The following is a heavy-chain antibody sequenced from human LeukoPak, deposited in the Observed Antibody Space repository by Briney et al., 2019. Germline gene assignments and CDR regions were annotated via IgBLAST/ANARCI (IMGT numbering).Heavy chain of an antibody. CDR3: AGNYYYYYMDV. Sequence: SETLSLTCTVSGGSISFYYWSWIRQPPGKGLEWIGYIYYSGSTNYNPSLKSRVSISIDTSKNQFSLKLDSVTAADTAVYYCAGNYYYYYMDVWGKGTTVTVSS. J-gene: IGHJ6*03. CDR2: IYYSGST. CDR1: GGSISFYY. V-gene: IGHV4-59*01. D-gene: IGHD1-26*01.